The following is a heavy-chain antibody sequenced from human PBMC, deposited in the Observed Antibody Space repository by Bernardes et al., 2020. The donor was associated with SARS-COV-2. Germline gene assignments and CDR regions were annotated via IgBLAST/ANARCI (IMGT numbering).Heavy chain of an antibody. CDR2: IYYSGST. J-gene: IGHJ2*01. CDR3: ARPDYGDSYWYFDL. CDR1: GGSITYYY. V-gene: IGHV4-59*08. Sequence: SETLSLTCTVSGGSITYYYWTWIRQSPGKGLEWIGYIYYSGSTNYNPSLKSRVTISVDTSKNQFSLKLSSVTAADTAVYYCARPDYGDSYWYFDLWGRGTLVTVSS. D-gene: IGHD4-17*01.